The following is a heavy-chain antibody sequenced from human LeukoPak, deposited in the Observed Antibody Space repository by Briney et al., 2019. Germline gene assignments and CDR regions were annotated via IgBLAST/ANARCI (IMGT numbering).Heavy chain of an antibody. V-gene: IGHV4-34*01. CDR1: GGSFSVYY. D-gene: IGHD6-13*01. Sequence: SETLSLTCAGYGGSFSVYYWTWIRQPPRKGLEGIGEINHSGSTNYNPSLKNRATISLDTSKNQCSLKIGSLTAARTPVYYCARRSRLGLAAAGLPFDPWGQGTLVTVSS. CDR2: INHSGST. CDR3: ARRSRLGLAAAGLPFDP. J-gene: IGHJ5*02.